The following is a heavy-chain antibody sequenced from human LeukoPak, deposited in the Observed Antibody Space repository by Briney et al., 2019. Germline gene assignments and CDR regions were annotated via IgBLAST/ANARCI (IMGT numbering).Heavy chain of an antibody. CDR2: ISSNGGST. V-gene: IGHV3-64D*06. J-gene: IGHJ4*02. Sequence: PGGSLRLSCSASGFTFSSYAMHWVRQAPGKGLEYVSAISSNGGSTYYADSVKGRFTISRDNSKNTLNLQMSSLRVEDTAVYYCVKGGGATYSYGYEGPFDYWGQGTLVTVSS. D-gene: IGHD5-18*01. CDR1: GFTFSSYA. CDR3: VKGGGATYSYGYEGPFDY.